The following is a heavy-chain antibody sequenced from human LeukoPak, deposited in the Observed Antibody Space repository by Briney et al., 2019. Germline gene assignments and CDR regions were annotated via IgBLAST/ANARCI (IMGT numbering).Heavy chain of an antibody. D-gene: IGHD3-3*01. Sequence: SETLSLTCAVYGGSFTGYYWRWARQPPGKGLEWIREIIHSGRNNSNTSLKSRAPISVNTSKNQFSLKLTSLTAAATAWFYSARHPRIKVLRLLESSSYYYMDVWGKGTTVTVSS. V-gene: IGHV4-34*12. CDR1: GGSFTGYY. J-gene: IGHJ6*03. CDR2: IIHSGRN. CDR3: ARHPRIKVLRLLESSSYYYMDV.